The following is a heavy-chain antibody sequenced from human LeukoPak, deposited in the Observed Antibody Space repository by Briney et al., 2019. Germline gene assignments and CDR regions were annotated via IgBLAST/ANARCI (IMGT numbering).Heavy chain of an antibody. J-gene: IGHJ4*02. CDR3: ARGRGYSYGFWNHRGSKYYFDY. D-gene: IGHD5-18*01. V-gene: IGHV4-39*07. CDR2: IHYSGST. Sequence: PSDTLSLTCSVSGGSMRSSSHYWGWIRQSPGKGLEWIGTIHYSGSTYYNPSLQSRVTISVDTSKNQFSLKLSSVTAADTAVYYCARGRGYSYGFWNHRGSKYYFDYWGQGTLVTVSS. CDR1: GGSMRSSSHY.